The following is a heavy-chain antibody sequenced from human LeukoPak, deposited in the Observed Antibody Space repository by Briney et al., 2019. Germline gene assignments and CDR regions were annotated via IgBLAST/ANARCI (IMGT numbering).Heavy chain of an antibody. V-gene: IGHV4-34*01. CDR2: INNSGST. J-gene: IGHJ4*02. D-gene: IGHD1-14*01. CDR3: ASGRTHGDFDY. Sequence: AETLSLTCAASGVSFSGYYRIWIRQSPGKGLEWIGEINNSGSTNYYPSLTSRVTISVDTSKNQFSLKLRSVTAADTAVYYCASGRTHGDFDYWGQGTLVTVSS. CDR1: GVSFSGYY.